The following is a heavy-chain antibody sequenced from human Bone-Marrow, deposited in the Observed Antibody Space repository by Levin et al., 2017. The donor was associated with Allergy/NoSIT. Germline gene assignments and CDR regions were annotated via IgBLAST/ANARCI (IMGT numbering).Heavy chain of an antibody. V-gene: IGHV3-33*01. D-gene: IGHD1-26*01. CDR3: ARERLRASDI. J-gene: IGHJ3*02. CDR2: IWSDGGDK. CDR1: EFTFNTYG. Sequence: PGGSLRLSCAASEFTFNTYGMHWVRQAPGKGLEWVAVIWSDGGDKKYADSVKGRFTISRDNSNSTLYLQMNSLRVEDTAVYYCARERLRASDIWGQGTMVIVSS.